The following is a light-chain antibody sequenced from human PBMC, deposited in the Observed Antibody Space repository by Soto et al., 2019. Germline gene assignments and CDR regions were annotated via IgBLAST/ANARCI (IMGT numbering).Light chain of an antibody. V-gene: IGKV1-9*01. CDR2: KAS. CDR3: QQYNSAPLT. Sequence: DIQLTQSPSFLSASVGDRVTITCRASQGISSYLAWYQQKPGKAPKLLIYKASSLESGVPSRFSGSGSGTEFTLTISSLQPDDFATYYCQQYNSAPLTFGGGSKVDVK. CDR1: QGISSY. J-gene: IGKJ4*01.